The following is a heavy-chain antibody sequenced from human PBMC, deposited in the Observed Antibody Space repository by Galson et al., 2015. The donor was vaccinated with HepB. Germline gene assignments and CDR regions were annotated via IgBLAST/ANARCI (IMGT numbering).Heavy chain of an antibody. Sequence: SLRLSCAASGFTFSSYGMHWVRQAPGKGLEWVAFIRYDGSNKYYADSVKGRFTISRDNSKNTLYLQMNSLRAEDTAVYYCAKDQGMITFGGVIVDYWGQGTLVTVSS. CDR1: GFTFSSYG. J-gene: IGHJ4*02. V-gene: IGHV3-30*02. CDR2: IRYDGSNK. D-gene: IGHD3-16*02. CDR3: AKDQGMITFGGVIVDY.